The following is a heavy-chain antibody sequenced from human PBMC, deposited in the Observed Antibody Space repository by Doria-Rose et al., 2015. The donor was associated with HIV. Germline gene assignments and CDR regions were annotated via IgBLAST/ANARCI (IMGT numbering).Heavy chain of an antibody. Sequence: QVQLQESGPGLVRPSQTLSLNCTVSGDSISSGDSFRSWIRQPPGKGPEWIGYISSSESTYYYPSLRGRLTISLDASKNQFTLTLNSVTAADTAVYDCARARNYGIPHFFDFWGQGALVTVSS. CDR3: ARARNYGIPHFFDF. CDR1: GDSISSGDSF. J-gene: IGHJ4*02. D-gene: IGHD3-10*01. V-gene: IGHV4-30-4*01. CDR2: ISSSEST.